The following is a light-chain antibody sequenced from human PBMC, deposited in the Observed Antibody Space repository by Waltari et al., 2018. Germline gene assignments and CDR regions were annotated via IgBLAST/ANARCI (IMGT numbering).Light chain of an antibody. Sequence: DAVMTQSPLSLPVTLGQPASISCTPSQSLVSSDGNTYLSWFQQRPGQSPRRLIYTVSNRDSGVPDRFSGSGSGTDFTLKISRVEAEDVGVYYCMQATYWPWTFGQGTKVEIK. CDR1: QSLVSSDGNTY. V-gene: IGKV2-30*01. CDR2: TVS. J-gene: IGKJ1*01. CDR3: MQATYWPWT.